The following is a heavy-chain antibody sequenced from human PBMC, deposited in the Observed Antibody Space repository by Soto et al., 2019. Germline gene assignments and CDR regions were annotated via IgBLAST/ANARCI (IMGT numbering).Heavy chain of an antibody. V-gene: IGHV4-61*08. J-gene: IGHJ5*02. CDR3: GRRNSGGNWCDP. D-gene: IGHD4-17*01. CDR1: GASVSSGGNY. CDR2: ISYTGST. Sequence: QVQLQESGPGLVKPSETLSLTCTVSGASVSSGGNYWNWIRQPPGKGLEWIGYISYTGSTGYNPSLNSRVTISVDTSKNQFSLRLSSVTAADTAVYYCGRRNSGGNWCDPWGQGTLVTVSS.